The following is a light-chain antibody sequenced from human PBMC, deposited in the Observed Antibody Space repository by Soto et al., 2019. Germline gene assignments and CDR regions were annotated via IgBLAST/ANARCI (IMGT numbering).Light chain of an antibody. CDR1: QSISSW. Sequence: DIQMTQSPSTLSASVGDRVTITCRASQSISSWLAWYQQKPGEAPKILIYKASSLESGVASRFSSSGSRTEFTLTITILQPDDFATYYCQQYDYYPYTFGQGTKPEIK. J-gene: IGKJ2*01. CDR3: QQYDYYPYT. V-gene: IGKV1-5*03. CDR2: KAS.